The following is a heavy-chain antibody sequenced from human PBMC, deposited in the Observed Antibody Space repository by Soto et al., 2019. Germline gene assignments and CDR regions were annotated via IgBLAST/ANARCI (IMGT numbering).Heavy chain of an antibody. CDR2: IYPGDSDT. CDR1: GYSFTSYW. V-gene: IGHV5-51*07. CDR3: AVHCSGGSCYSGNWFDP. Sequence: GESLKISCKGSGYSFTSYWIGWVHQMPGKGLEWMGIIYPGDSDTRYSPSFQGQVTISADKSISTAYLQWSSLKASDTAMYYCAVHCSGGSCYSGNWFDPWGQGTLVTVSS. J-gene: IGHJ5*02. D-gene: IGHD2-15*01.